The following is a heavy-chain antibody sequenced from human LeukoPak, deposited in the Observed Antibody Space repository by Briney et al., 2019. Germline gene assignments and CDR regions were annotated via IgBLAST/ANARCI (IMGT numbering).Heavy chain of an antibody. CDR2: IYYSGST. CDR3: ARVCGGDCYPLGFDP. Sequence: SETLSLTCTVSGGSISSFYWSWIRQPPGKGLEWIGYIYYSGSTNYNPSLKSRVTISVDTSKNKFSLKLRSVTAADTAVYYCARVCGGDCYPLGFDPWGQGTLVTVSS. J-gene: IGHJ5*02. CDR1: GGSISSFY. D-gene: IGHD2-21*02. V-gene: IGHV4-59*01.